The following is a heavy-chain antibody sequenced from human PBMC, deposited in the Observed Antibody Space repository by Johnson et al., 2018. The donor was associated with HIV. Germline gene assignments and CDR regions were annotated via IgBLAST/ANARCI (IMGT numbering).Heavy chain of an antibody. CDR1: GFTFSSYA. CDR2: ISYDGSNK. CDR3: ARRGYSSSGGAFDI. V-gene: IGHV3-30-3*01. D-gene: IGHD6-6*01. Sequence: QEQLVESGGGLVQPGGSLRLSCAASGFTFSSYAMHWVRQAPGKGLAWVAVISYDGSNKYSADSVKGRFTISRDNSKNTLALQMNSLRAEDTAVYYCARRGYSSSGGAFDIWGQGTMVTVSS. J-gene: IGHJ3*02.